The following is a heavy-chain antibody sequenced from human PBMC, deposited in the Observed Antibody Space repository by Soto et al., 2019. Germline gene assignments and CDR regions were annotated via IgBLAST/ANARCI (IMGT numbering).Heavy chain of an antibody. V-gene: IGHV4-4*07. Sequence: LSLTCSVPGGAISSYYWSWVRQPAGKGLEWIGRVFSSGSTNYNASLKSRVTMSIDTSKNEVSLTLRSVIAADTAVYYCARVAFSYFGMDVWGPGTTVTVSS. CDR3: ARVAFSYFGMDV. J-gene: IGHJ6*02. CDR2: VFSSGST. D-gene: IGHD3-3*02. CDR1: GGAISSYY.